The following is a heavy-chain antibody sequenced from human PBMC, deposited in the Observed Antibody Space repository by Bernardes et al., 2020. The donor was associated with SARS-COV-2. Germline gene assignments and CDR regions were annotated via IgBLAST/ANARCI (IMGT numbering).Heavy chain of an antibody. CDR2: MNRDGTII. Sequence: GGSLRLSCAASGFTFGIDWMHWVRQAPGKGPVWVSRMNRDGTIIDHADSVKGRFTISRDNAKNTLYLQMHSLRAEDTALYYCVRDMYGSNDYWGRGTLVTVSS. J-gene: IGHJ4*02. CDR3: VRDMYGSNDY. D-gene: IGHD2-8*01. CDR1: GFTFGIDW. V-gene: IGHV3-74*01.